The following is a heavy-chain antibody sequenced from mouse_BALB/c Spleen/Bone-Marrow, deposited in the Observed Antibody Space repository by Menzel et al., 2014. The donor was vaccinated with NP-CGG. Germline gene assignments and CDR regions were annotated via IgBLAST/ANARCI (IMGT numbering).Heavy chain of an antibody. V-gene: IGHV2-3*01. CDR1: GFSLTSYG. D-gene: IGHD2-10*02. Sequence: QVQLKDSGPGLVAPSQSLSITCTVSGFSLTSYGVSWFRQPPGKGLECLGVIWGDGSTNYHSALISRLSISKDNSKSQVFIKLNSLQTDDTATYYCARLAKTWYFDVWGAGTTVTVSS. CDR2: IWGDGST. J-gene: IGHJ1*01. CDR3: ARLAKTWYFDV.